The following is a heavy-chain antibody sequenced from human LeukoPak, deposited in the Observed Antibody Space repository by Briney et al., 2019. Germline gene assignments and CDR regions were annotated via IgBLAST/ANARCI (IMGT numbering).Heavy chain of an antibody. Sequence: GGSLRLSCAASRFTFDDYAMHWVRQAPGKGLEWVSSITWNSDLIVYADSVKGRFTVSRDNAKNSLYLQMNSLRLEDTALYYCANGKFGELSYVFDNWGQGTLVTVSS. CDR3: ANGKFGELSYVFDN. CDR1: RFTFDDYA. J-gene: IGHJ5*02. V-gene: IGHV3-9*01. CDR2: ITWNSDLI. D-gene: IGHD3-10*01.